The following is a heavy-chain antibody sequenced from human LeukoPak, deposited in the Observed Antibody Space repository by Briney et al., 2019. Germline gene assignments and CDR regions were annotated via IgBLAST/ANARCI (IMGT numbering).Heavy chain of an antibody. CDR1: GFTFDDYA. V-gene: IGHV3-21*01. D-gene: IGHD3-22*01. J-gene: IGHJ5*02. CDR3: ARSVTMIVDWFDP. CDR2: ISSDSNYI. Sequence: GGSLRLSCAASGFTFDDYAMHWVRQAPGKGLEWVSSISSDSNYIYYADSVKGRFTISRDNAKNSLYLQMNSLRAEDTAVYYCARSVTMIVDWFDPWGQGTLVTVSS.